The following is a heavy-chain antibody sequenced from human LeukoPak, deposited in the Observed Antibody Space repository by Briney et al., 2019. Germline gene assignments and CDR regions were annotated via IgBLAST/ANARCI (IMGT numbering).Heavy chain of an antibody. V-gene: IGHV4-30-2*01. CDR2: IYHSGST. CDR3: ARASGRYFDWLLSSGWFDP. D-gene: IGHD3-9*01. J-gene: IGHJ5*02. Sequence: SQTLSLTCAVSGGSISSGGYSWSWIRQPPGKGLEWIGYIYHSGSTYYNPSLKSRVTISVDRSKNQFSLKLSSVTAADTAVYYCARASGRYFDWLLSSGWFDPWGQGTLVTASS. CDR1: GGSISSGGYS.